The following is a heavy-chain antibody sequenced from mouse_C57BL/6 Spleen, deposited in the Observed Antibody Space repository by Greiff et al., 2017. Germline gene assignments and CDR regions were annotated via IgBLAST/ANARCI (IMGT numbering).Heavy chain of an antibody. J-gene: IGHJ3*01. D-gene: IGHD2-5*01. CDR3: ARGYSNGGFAY. CDR1: GYSITSGYD. V-gene: IGHV3-1*01. Sequence: EVKLMESGPGMVKPSQSLSLTCTVTGYSITSGYDWHWIRHFPGNKLEWMGYISYSGSTNYNPSLKSRISITHDTSKNHFFLKLNSVTTEDTATYYCARGYSNGGFAYWGQGTLVTVSA. CDR2: ISYSGST.